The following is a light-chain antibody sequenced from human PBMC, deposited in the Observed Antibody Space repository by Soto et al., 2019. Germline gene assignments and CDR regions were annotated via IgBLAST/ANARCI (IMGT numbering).Light chain of an antibody. CDR3: QQYNNYWT. J-gene: IGKJ1*01. CDR1: QSISSW. CDR2: DAS. Sequence: IDMTQSRSTLSASVGDRVTITCRASQSISSWLAWYQQKPGKAPKLLIYDASSLESGVPSRFSGSGSATEFTLTISSLQPDDFATYYCQQYNNYWTFGQGTKVDIK. V-gene: IGKV1-5*01.